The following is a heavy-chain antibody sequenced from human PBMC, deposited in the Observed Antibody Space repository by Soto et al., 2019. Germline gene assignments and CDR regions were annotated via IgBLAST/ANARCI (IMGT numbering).Heavy chain of an antibody. J-gene: IGHJ4*02. V-gene: IGHV3-53*01. CDR3: ARVMMVRGVVFEY. D-gene: IGHD3-10*01. Sequence: EVQLVESGGGLIQPGGSLRLSCAVSGFSVSSTYMSWVRQAPGKGLEWVSVMYSGGSAYYADSVKGRFSSSRENSKNTLSLQMNSLRAEDTAVYYWARVMMVRGVVFEYWGRGTLVTVSS. CDR1: GFSVSSTY. CDR2: MYSGGSA.